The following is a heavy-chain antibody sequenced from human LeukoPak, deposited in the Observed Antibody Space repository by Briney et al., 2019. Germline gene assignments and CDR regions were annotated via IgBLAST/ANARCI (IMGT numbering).Heavy chain of an antibody. CDR2: IIPISGTA. Sequence: SVKVSCKASGGTFSSHAIAWVRQAPGQGLEWMGGIIPISGTANYAQKFQGRVTITTDESTSTAYMELSSLTSDDTAVYYCARGLQYQLLKALGYYYMDVWGEGTTVTVSS. CDR1: GGTFSSHA. D-gene: IGHD2-2*01. V-gene: IGHV1-69*05. CDR3: ARGLQYQLLKALGYYYMDV. J-gene: IGHJ6*03.